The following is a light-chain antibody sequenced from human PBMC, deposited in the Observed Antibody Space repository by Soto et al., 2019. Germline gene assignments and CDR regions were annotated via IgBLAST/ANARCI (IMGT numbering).Light chain of an antibody. Sequence: QSVLTQPASVSGSPGQSITISCTGTSSDVGSYNLVSWYQQHPGKAPKLMIYEGSKRPSGVSNRFSGSKSGNTASLTISGLPAEDEADYYCCSYAGSSAWVFGGGTKLTVL. CDR3: CSYAGSSAWV. J-gene: IGLJ3*02. V-gene: IGLV2-23*01. CDR1: SSDVGSYNL. CDR2: EGS.